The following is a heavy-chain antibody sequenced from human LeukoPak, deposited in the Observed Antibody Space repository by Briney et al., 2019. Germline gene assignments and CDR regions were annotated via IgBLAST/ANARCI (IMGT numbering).Heavy chain of an antibody. CDR2: FDPEDGES. J-gene: IGHJ4*02. V-gene: IGHV1-24*01. CDR1: GYTLTELS. CDR3: ATDPPRYYDSSGYHY. Sequence: EASVKVSCKVSGYTLTELSMHWVRQAPGKGLEWMVGFDPEDGESIYAQKFQGRVTMTEDTSTDTAYMELSSLRSEDTAVYYCATDPPRYYDSSGYHYWGQGTLVTVSS. D-gene: IGHD3-22*01.